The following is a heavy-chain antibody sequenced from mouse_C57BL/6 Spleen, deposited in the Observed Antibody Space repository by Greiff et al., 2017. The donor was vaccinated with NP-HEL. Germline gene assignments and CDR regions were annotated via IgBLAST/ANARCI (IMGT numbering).Heavy chain of an antibody. D-gene: IGHD1-1*01. J-gene: IGHJ3*01. Sequence: QVQLKESGPGLVAPSQSLSITCTVSGFSLTSYGVHWVRQPPGKGLEWLVVIWSDGSTTYNSALKSRLSSSKDNSKSQVFLKMNSLQTDDTAMYYCARHEYGSSPFAYWGQGTLVTVSA. CDR2: IWSDGST. V-gene: IGHV2-6-1*01. CDR1: GFSLTSYG. CDR3: ARHEYGSSPFAY.